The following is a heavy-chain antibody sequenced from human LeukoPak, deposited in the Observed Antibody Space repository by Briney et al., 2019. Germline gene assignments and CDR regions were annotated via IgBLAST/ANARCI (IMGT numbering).Heavy chain of an antibody. J-gene: IGHJ4*02. CDR2: SYPGDADT. Sequence: GESLKIPCNGSGYSFTSYWNGWVRQVSGKGPEVMGLSYPGDADTSNRPSFQGHDSISAETTTSTACLQWSSLKASDTGMYYCARRYSWRGYYYDYWGQGTLGSVSS. V-gene: IGHV5-51*01. CDR3: ARRYSWRGYYYDY. CDR1: GYSFTSYW. D-gene: IGHD3-3*01.